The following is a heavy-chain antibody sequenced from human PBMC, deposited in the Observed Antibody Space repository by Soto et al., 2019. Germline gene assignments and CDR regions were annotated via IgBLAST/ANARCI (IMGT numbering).Heavy chain of an antibody. CDR2: IIPIFGTA. CDR3: ARGVINSSSWYRQWFDP. CDR1: GGTFSSYA. V-gene: IGHV1-69*12. Sequence: QVQLVQSGAEVKKPGSSVKVSCKASGGTFSSYAISWVRQAPGQGLEWMGGIIPIFGTATYAQKFQGRVTITADESTSTAYMELSSLRSEDTAVYYCARGVINSSSWYRQWFDPWGQGTLVTVSS. J-gene: IGHJ5*02. D-gene: IGHD6-13*01.